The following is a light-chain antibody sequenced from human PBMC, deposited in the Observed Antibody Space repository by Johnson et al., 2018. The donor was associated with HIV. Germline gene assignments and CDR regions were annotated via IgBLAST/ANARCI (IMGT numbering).Light chain of an antibody. CDR2: DRN. Sequence: QSVLTQPPSVSAAPGQKVTISCSGNTSNIGSNSVSWYQHLPGIAPKLLVYDRNKRPSGIPDRFSGSKSGTSATLGITGLPPGDEADYYCGIWDSSLSALYVFGTGTKVTVL. CDR3: GIWDSSLSALYV. CDR1: TSNIGSNS. J-gene: IGLJ1*01. V-gene: IGLV1-51*01.